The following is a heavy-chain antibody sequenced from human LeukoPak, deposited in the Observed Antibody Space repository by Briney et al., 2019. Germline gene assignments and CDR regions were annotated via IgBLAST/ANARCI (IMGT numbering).Heavy chain of an antibody. CDR1: GGSFSGYY. J-gene: IGHJ5*02. Sequence: RSETLSLTCAVHGGSFSGYYWSWIRQPPGKGLEWIGEINHSGSTNYNPSLKSRVTISVDTSKNQFSLKLTSVTAADTAVYYCASRRFGELFSSWGQGTLVTVSS. V-gene: IGHV4-34*01. CDR3: ASRRFGELFSS. CDR2: INHSGST. D-gene: IGHD3-10*01.